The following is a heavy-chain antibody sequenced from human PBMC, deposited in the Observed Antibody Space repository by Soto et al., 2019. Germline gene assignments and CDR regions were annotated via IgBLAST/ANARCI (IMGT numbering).Heavy chain of an antibody. D-gene: IGHD6-13*01. Sequence: QVQLVESGGGVVQPGRSLRLSCAASGFIFSNHGMHWVRQAPGKGLEWVAVIWYDGDKKYYVDSVKGRFTISRDNSKNTLYLQMNDLRAEDTAVYYCTRTRAAAGQAPSTYWGQGTLVTVSS. CDR1: GFIFSNHG. V-gene: IGHV3-33*01. CDR2: IWYDGDKK. J-gene: IGHJ4*02. CDR3: TRTRAAAGQAPSTY.